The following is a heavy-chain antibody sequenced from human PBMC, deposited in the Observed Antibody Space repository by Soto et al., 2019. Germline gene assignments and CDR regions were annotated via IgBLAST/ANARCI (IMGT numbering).Heavy chain of an antibody. D-gene: IGHD4-4*01. CDR2: IFPRDFDV. Sequence: GESLKISCPTSVYTFTNYWIGWVRQMPGGGLEWLGLIFPRDFDVRYSPSFEGQVTISADRSTATALLQWRSLEASDSARYVCARLVSLLQPIDSWGQGTPVTVSS. CDR1: VYTFTNYW. V-gene: IGHV5-51*01. CDR3: ARLVSLLQPIDS. J-gene: IGHJ5*01.